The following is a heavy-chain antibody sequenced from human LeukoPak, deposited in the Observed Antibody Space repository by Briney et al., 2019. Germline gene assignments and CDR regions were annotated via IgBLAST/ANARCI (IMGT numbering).Heavy chain of an antibody. Sequence: ASVTVSCKASGYTFTSYGFSWVRQAPGQGLEWMGWISAYNGNTKYAQKLQGRVTMTTDTSTSTSYMELRSLRFDDTAVYYCARDSYDSSGNYLDYWGQGTLVTVSS. CDR2: ISAYNGNT. D-gene: IGHD3-22*01. CDR1: GYTFTSYG. CDR3: ARDSYDSSGNYLDY. J-gene: IGHJ4*02. V-gene: IGHV1-18*01.